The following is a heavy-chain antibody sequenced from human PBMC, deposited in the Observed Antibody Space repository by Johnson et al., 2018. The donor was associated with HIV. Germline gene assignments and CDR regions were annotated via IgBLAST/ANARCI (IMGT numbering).Heavy chain of an antibody. Sequence: VQLVESGGVVVQPGGSLRLSCAASGFTFDDYTMHWVRQAPGKGLEWVSLISWDGGSTYYADSVKGRFTISRDNSKNTLYLQMNSLRAEDTAVYYCASRVWWQAPLDAFDIWGQGTMVTVSS. V-gene: IGHV3-43*01. CDR1: GFTFDDYT. CDR2: ISWDGGST. CDR3: ASRVWWQAPLDAFDI. D-gene: IGHD2-21*01. J-gene: IGHJ3*02.